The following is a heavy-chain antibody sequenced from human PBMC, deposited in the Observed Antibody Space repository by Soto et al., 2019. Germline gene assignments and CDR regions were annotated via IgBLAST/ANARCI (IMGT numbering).Heavy chain of an antibody. CDR3: ARGGGSGNLPDCGGDCYSFEC. V-gene: IGHV3-21*01. Sequence: EVQLVESGGGLVKPGGSLRLSCAASGFTFSSYSMNWVRQAPGKGLEWVSSISSSSSYIYYADSVKGRFTISRDNAKNPLNLQMNSLRLDDTAVYYCARGGGSGNLPDCGGDCYSFECWGQGTLVTVSS. D-gene: IGHD2-21*02. CDR2: ISSSSSYI. CDR1: GFTFSSYS. J-gene: IGHJ4*02.